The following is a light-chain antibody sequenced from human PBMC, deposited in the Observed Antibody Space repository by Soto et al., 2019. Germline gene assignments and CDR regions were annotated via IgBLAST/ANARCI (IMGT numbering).Light chain of an antibody. CDR3: HQYNSYSPT. J-gene: IGKJ1*01. CDR2: DAS. V-gene: IGKV1-5*01. Sequence: DIQMTQSPSTLSASVGDRVTITCRASQSISSWLAWYQQKPGKAPKLLIYDASSLESGVPSRFSGSGSGTEFTLTISSLQPDDFATYYCHQYNSYSPTFGQGTKVDIK. CDR1: QSISSW.